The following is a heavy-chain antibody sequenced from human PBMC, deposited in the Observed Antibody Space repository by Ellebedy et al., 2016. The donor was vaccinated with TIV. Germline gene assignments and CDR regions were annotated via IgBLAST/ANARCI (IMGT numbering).Heavy chain of an antibody. V-gene: IGHV3-74*01. CDR1: GFTFNDYW. Sequence: GESLKISCAASGFTFNDYWMHWVRQAPGKGLVWVSRINSDGTYTSHADSVKGRFSISRDNAKNTLFLQRDSLRVEDQALYYCVRDARTHGFDVWGQGTAVTVSS. J-gene: IGHJ3*01. CDR2: INSDGTYT. CDR3: VRDARTHGFDV.